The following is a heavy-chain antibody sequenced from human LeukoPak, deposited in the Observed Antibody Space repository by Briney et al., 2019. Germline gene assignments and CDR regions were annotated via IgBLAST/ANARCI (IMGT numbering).Heavy chain of an antibody. J-gene: IGHJ4*02. CDR1: GGSIGSSSYY. V-gene: IGHV4-39*07. CDR3: ARTRQYRSGWYYFDY. D-gene: IGHD6-19*01. CDR2: ICYSGST. Sequence: SETLSLTCTVSGGSIGSSSYYWGWIRQPPGKGLEWIGSICYSGSTYYNPSLKSRVTISVDTSKNQFSLKLSSVTAADTAVYYCARTRQYRSGWYYFDYWGQGTLVTVSS.